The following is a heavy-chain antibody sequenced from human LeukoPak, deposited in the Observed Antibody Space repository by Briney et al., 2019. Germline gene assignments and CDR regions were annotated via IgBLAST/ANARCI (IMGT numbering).Heavy chain of an antibody. CDR2: ISSSSSYT. D-gene: IGHD3-22*01. J-gene: IGHJ4*02. CDR1: GFTFSDYY. Sequence: GGSLRLSCAASGFTFSDYYMSWIRQAPGKGLEWVSYISSSSSYTNYADSVKGRFTISGNNAKNSLYVQMNSLRAEDTAVYYCARVRDSSGYYPDYWGQGTLVTISS. V-gene: IGHV3-11*05. CDR3: ARVRDSSGYYPDY.